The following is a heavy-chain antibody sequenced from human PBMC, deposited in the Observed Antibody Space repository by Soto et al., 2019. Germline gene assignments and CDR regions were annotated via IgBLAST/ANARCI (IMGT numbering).Heavy chain of an antibody. D-gene: IGHD5-12*01. CDR3: ASRGGYDYRFDY. CDR2: ISYDGSNK. J-gene: IGHJ4*02. CDR1: GFTFSSYA. V-gene: IGHV3-30-3*01. Sequence: QVQLVESGGGVVQPGRSLRLSCAASGFTFSSYAMHWVRQAPGKGLEWVAVISYDGSNKYYADSVKGRFTISRDNSKNTLYLQMNSLRAEDTAVYYCASRGGYDYRFDYWGQGTLVTVSS.